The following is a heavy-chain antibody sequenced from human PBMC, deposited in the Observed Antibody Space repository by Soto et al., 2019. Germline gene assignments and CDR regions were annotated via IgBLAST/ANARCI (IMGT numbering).Heavy chain of an antibody. V-gene: IGHV3-33*01. J-gene: IGHJ5*02. CDR3: ASNGGLYCSGGSCHFDP. D-gene: IGHD2-15*01. CDR1: GFTFSSYG. Sequence: QVQLVESGGGVVQPGRSLRLSCAASGFTFSSYGMHWVRQAPGKGLEWVAVIWYDGSNKYYADSVKGRFTISRDNSKNTLYLQMNSLRAEDTAVYYCASNGGLYCSGGSCHFDPWGQGTLVTVSS. CDR2: IWYDGSNK.